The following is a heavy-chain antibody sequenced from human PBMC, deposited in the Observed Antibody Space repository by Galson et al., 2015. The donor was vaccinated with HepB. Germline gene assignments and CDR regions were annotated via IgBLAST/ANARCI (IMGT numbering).Heavy chain of an antibody. CDR3: AREQQLVHGEYFDY. Sequence: SLRLSCAASGFTFSSYAMHWVRQAPGKGLEWVAVISYDGSNKYYADSVKGRFTISRDNSKNTLYLQMNSLRAEDTAVYYCAREQQLVHGEYFDYWGQGTLVTVSS. D-gene: IGHD6-13*01. J-gene: IGHJ4*02. CDR1: GFTFSSYA. CDR2: ISYDGSNK. V-gene: IGHV3-30-3*01.